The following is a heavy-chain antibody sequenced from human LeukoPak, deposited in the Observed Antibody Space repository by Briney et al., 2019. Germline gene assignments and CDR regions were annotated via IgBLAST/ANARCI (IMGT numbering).Heavy chain of an antibody. CDR2: INHSGST. D-gene: IGHD5/OR15-5a*01. CDR1: GGSFSGYY. V-gene: IGHV4-34*01. J-gene: IGHJ6*03. CDR3: ACLGYYYMDV. Sequence: PSETLSLTCAVYGGSFSGYYWSWIRQPPGKGLEWIGEINHSGSTNYNPSLKSRVTISVDTSKNQFSLKLSSVTAADTAVYYCACLGYYYMDVWGKGTTVTVSS.